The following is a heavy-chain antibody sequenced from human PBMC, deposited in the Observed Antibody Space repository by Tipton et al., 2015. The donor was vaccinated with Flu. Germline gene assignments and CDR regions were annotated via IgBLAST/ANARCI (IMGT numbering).Heavy chain of an antibody. CDR2: ISGSGGST. CDR3: AKDTGHRDGYNYEVIYYYSGRDV. Sequence: SLRLSCAASGFTFSSYAMSWVRQAPGKGLEWVSAISGSGGSTYYADSVKGRFTISRDNSKNTLYLQMNSLRAEDTAVYYCAKDTGHRDGYNYEVIYYYSGRDVWGQGTTVTVSS. J-gene: IGHJ6*02. V-gene: IGHV3-23*01. D-gene: IGHD5-24*01. CDR1: GFTFSSYA.